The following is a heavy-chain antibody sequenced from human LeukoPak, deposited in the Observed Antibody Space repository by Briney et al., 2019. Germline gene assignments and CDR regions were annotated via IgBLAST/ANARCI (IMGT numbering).Heavy chain of an antibody. V-gene: IGHV5-51*03. CDR3: ARLFDDVRHEQQLPVGYRYYYYYYMDV. CDR2: IYPGDSDT. Sequence: KPGESPKISCKGSGYSFTSYWIGWVRQMPGKGLEWMGIIYPGDSDTRYSPSFQGQVTISADKSISTAYLQWSSLKASDTAMYYCARLFDDVRHEQQLPVGYRYYYYYYMDVWGKGTTVTVSS. D-gene: IGHD6-13*01. J-gene: IGHJ6*03. CDR1: GYSFTSYW.